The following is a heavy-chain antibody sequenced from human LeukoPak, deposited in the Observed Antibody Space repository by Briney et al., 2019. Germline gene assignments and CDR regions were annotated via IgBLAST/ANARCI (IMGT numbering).Heavy chain of an antibody. Sequence: PGGSLRLSCAASGFTFSTYSMNWVRQAPGKGLEWVSSISGDGGSTHYADSVKGRFTISRDNSKNTLYLQMNSLSAEDTAVYYCAKSLYSGGWYAFENWGQGTRVPSSS. CDR1: GFTFSTYS. CDR2: ISGDGGST. CDR3: AKSLYSGGWYAFEN. V-gene: IGHV3-23*01. D-gene: IGHD6-19*01. J-gene: IGHJ4*02.